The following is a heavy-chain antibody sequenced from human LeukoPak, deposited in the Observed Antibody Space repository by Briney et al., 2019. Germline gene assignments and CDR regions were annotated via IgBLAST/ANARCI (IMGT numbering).Heavy chain of an antibody. Sequence: SETLSLTCTVSGGSISSSSYYWGWIRQPPGKGLEWIGSIYYSGSTYCNPSLKSRVTISVDTSKNQFSLKLSSVTAADTAVYYCARDSSSSWSFDYYFDYWGQGTLVTVSS. CDR1: GGSISSSSYY. CDR3: ARDSSSSWSFDYYFDY. J-gene: IGHJ4*02. D-gene: IGHD6-13*01. CDR2: IYYSGST. V-gene: IGHV4-39*07.